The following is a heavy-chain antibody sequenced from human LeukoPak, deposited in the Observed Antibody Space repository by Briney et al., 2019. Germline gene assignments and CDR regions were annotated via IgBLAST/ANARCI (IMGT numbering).Heavy chain of an antibody. V-gene: IGHV4-59*01. Sequence: SETLSLTCSVSGGSISSYYWSWIRQPPGKGLERIGYIYYTGATNYNPSLESRVTISIDRSKRQLSLELRSVTAADTAVYYCARDRRESSKANDAFDIRGQGTMVTVSP. CDR3: ARDRRESSKANDAFDI. CDR1: GGSISSYY. D-gene: IGHD4-11*01. CDR2: IYYTGAT. J-gene: IGHJ3*02.